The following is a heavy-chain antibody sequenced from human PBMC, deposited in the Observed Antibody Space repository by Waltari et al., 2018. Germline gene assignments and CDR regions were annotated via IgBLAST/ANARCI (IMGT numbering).Heavy chain of an antibody. CDR2: FDAEDGET. J-gene: IGHJ3*02. CDR3: ATSLFGGRRGAFDI. CDR1: GYTLTDFS. Sequence: QVQLVQSGAEVKKPGASVKVSCKVSGYTLTDFSMHWVRPAPGKGLEWMGGFDAEDGETIYAQKFQGRVTMTEDTSTDTAYMELSSLRCEDTAVYYCATSLFGGRRGAFDIWGQGTMVTVSS. D-gene: IGHD3-10*02. V-gene: IGHV1-24*01.